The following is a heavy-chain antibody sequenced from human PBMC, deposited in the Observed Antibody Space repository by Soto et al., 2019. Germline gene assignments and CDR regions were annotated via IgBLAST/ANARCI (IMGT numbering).Heavy chain of an antibody. CDR2: FDPEDGET. D-gene: IGHD3-16*02. CDR3: ATRVTYYDYIWGSYRYTSWFDP. CDR1: GYTLTELS. J-gene: IGHJ5*02. Sequence: ASVKVSCKVSGYTLTELSMHWVRQAPGKGLEWMGGFDPEDGETIYAQKFQGRVTMTEDTSTDTAYMELSSLRSEDTAVYYCATRVTYYDYIWGSYRYTSWFDPWGQGTLVTVSS. V-gene: IGHV1-24*01.